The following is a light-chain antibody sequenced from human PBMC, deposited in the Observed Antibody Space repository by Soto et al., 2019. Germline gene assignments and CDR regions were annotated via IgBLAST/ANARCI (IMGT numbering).Light chain of an antibody. V-gene: IGLV2-14*03. Sequence: QSALTQSASVSGSPGQSIIISCTGTSSDVGSYNYVSWYQHHPGKAPKFMIYYVSNRPSGVSNRFSGSKSGNTAYLTISGLQAEDEADYYCSSYTTSGTLVFGSGTKLTVL. J-gene: IGLJ1*01. CDR2: YVS. CDR1: SSDVGSYNY. CDR3: SSYTTSGTLV.